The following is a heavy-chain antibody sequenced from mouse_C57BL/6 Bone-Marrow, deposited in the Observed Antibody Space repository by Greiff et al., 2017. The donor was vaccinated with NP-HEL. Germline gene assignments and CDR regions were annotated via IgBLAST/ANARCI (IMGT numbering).Heavy chain of an antibody. J-gene: IGHJ4*01. CDR3: ARIMVYYAMDY. CDR1: GYTFTSYW. CDR2: IDPSDSET. V-gene: IGHV1-52*01. D-gene: IGHD1-1*02. Sequence: QVQLQQPGAELVRPGSSVKLSCKASGYTFTSYWMHWVKQRPIQGLEWIGNIDPSDSETHYNQKFKDKATLTVDKSSSTAYMQLSSLTSEDSAVYYCARIMVYYAMDYWGQGTSVTGSS.